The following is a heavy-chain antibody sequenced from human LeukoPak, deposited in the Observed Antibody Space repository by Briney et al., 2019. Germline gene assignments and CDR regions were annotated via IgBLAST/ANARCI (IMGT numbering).Heavy chain of an antibody. CDR2: IKRDGSER. CDR1: GFTLSSYW. J-gene: IGHJ4*02. CDR3: ARDKEAAVDFWSGYYPL. Sequence: GGSLRLSCAASGFTLSSYWMGWVRQAPGKGLEWVANIKRDGSERYYEDSVKGRFTISRDNAQNSLYLQMNSLRDEDTAVYYCARDKEAAVDFWSGYYPLWGQGTLVTVSS. V-gene: IGHV3-7*01. D-gene: IGHD3-3*01.